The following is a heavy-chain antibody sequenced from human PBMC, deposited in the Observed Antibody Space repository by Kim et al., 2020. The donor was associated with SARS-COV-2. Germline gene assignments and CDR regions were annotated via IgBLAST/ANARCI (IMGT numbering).Heavy chain of an antibody. D-gene: IGHD5-12*01. J-gene: IGHJ4*02. Sequence: YIYYADSVKGRFTISRDNAKNSLYLQMNSLRAEDTAVYYCARDKWLRFFDYWGQGTLVTVSS. V-gene: IGHV3-21*01. CDR2: YI. CDR3: ARDKWLRFFDY.